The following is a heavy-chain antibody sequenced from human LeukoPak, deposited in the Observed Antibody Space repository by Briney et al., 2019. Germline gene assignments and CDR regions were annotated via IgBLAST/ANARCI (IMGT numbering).Heavy chain of an antibody. CDR1: GGSFSGYY. Sequence: SETLSLTCAVYGGSFSGYYWSWIRQPPGKGLEWIGEINHSGSTNYNPSLKSRVTISVDTSKNQFSLKLSSVTAADTAVYYCARIPAAIPGWYYYGMDVWGQGTTVTVSS. CDR2: INHSGST. J-gene: IGHJ6*02. CDR3: ARIPAAIPGWYYYGMDV. V-gene: IGHV4-34*01. D-gene: IGHD2-2*02.